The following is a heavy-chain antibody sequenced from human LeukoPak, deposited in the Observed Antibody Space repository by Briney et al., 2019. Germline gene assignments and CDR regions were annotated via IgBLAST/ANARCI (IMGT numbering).Heavy chain of an antibody. D-gene: IGHD3-22*01. J-gene: IGHJ4*02. CDR2: INPNSGDT. CDR1: GYTFTGYY. V-gene: IGHV1-2*02. Sequence: GASVKVSCKASGYTFTGYYMHWVRQAPGQGLEWMGWINPNSGDTNYAQKFQGRVTMTRDTSISTAYMELSRLRSDDTAVYYCARESQSGVVAHPLGGWGQGTLVTVSS. CDR3: ARESQSGVVAHPLGG.